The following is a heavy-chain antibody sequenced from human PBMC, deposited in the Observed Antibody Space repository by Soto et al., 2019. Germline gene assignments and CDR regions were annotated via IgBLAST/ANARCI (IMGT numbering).Heavy chain of an antibody. V-gene: IGHV3-30-3*01. J-gene: IGHJ6*02. Sequence: GGSLRLSCAASGFTFSSYAMHWVRQAPGKGLEWVAVISYDGSNKYYADSVKGRFTISRDNSKNTLYLQMNSLRAEDTAVYYCARDGRYYYGSGSYYRYYGMDVWGQGTTVTVSS. CDR1: GFTFSSYA. CDR3: ARDGRYYYGSGSYYRYYGMDV. D-gene: IGHD3-10*01. CDR2: ISYDGSNK.